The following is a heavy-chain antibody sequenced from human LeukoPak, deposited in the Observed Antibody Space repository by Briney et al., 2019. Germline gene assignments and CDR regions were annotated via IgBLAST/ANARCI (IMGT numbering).Heavy chain of an antibody. D-gene: IGHD6-13*01. J-gene: IGHJ4*02. CDR1: GFTFSSYA. CDR3: AKLLYSSSWPIFDY. CDR2: ISGSGGST. V-gene: IGHV3-23*01. Sequence: PGGSLRLSCAASGFTFSSYAMSWVRQAPGKGLEWVSAISGSGGSTYYADSVKGRFTISRDNSKNTLYLQMNSLRAKDTAVYYCAKLLYSSSWPIFDYWGQGTLVTVSS.